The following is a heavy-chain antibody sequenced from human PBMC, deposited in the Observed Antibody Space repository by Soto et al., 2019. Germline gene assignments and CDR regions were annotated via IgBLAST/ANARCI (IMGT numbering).Heavy chain of an antibody. D-gene: IGHD3-3*01. CDR3: ARESRFLEWLSLNWSDP. V-gene: IGHV3-48*02. CDR2: ISSSSSTI. J-gene: IGHJ5*02. Sequence: GGSLRLSCAASGFTFSSYSMNWVRQAPGKGLEWVSYISSSSSTIYYADSVKGRFTISRDNAKNSLYLQMNSLRDENTAVYYCARESRFLEWLSLNWSDPWGQGTLVTVSS. CDR1: GFTFSSYS.